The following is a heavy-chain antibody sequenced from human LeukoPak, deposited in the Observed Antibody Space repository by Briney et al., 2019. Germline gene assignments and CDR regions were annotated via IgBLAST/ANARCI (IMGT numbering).Heavy chain of an antibody. CDR1: GYTFTGYY. D-gene: IGHD2-15*01. J-gene: IGHJ6*03. Sequence: ASVKVSCKAFGYTFTGYYMHWVRQAPGQGLEWMGVINPSGGSTSYAQKFQGRVTMTRDTSTSTVYMELSSLRSEDTAVYYCARGPVVVVAATRPTNYYYYMDVWGKGTTVTVSS. V-gene: IGHV1-46*01. CDR3: ARGPVVVVAATRPTNYYYYMDV. CDR2: INPSGGST.